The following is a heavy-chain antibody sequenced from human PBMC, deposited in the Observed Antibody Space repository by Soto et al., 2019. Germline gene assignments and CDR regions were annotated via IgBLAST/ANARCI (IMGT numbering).Heavy chain of an antibody. D-gene: IGHD1-26*01. V-gene: IGHV3-33*01. Sequence: QVQLVDSGGGVVQPGRSLRLSCAASGFTFSSYGMHWVRQAPGKGLAWVAVIWYDGSNKYYADSVKGRFTISRDNSKNTLYVQMDRLRAEDKAVYYCARDRSRSGSYSGNWYFDLWGRDTLVTVSS. CDR3: ARDRSRSGSYSGNWYFDL. CDR2: IWYDGSNK. CDR1: GFTFSSYG. J-gene: IGHJ2*01.